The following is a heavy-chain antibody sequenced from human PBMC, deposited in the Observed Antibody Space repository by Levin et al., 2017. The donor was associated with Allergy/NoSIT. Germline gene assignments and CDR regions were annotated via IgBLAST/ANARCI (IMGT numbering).Heavy chain of an antibody. J-gene: IGHJ4*02. D-gene: IGHD3-9*01. CDR3: ARDPDYDILTGYYPMDY. Sequence: GGSLRLSCAASGFTFSSYSMNWVRQAPGKGLEWVSSISSSSSYIYYADSVKGRFTISRDNAKNSLYLQMNSLRAEDTAVYYCARDPDYDILTGYYPMDYWGQGTLVTVSS. V-gene: IGHV3-21*01. CDR1: GFTFSSYS. CDR2: ISSSSSYI.